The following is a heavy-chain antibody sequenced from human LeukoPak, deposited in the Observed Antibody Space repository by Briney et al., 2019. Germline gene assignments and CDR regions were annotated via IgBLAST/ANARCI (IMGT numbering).Heavy chain of an antibody. V-gene: IGHV3-30*03. CDR1: GFTFSSYG. J-gene: IGHJ6*02. Sequence: QPGRSLRLSCAASGFTFSSYGIHWVRQAPGKGLEWVAVISYDGSNKYYADSVKGRFTISRDNSKSTLYVQMNSLRAEDTAVYYCAREREPYYYYGMDVWGQGTTVTVAS. CDR2: ISYDGSNK. D-gene: IGHD1-14*01. CDR3: AREREPYYYYGMDV.